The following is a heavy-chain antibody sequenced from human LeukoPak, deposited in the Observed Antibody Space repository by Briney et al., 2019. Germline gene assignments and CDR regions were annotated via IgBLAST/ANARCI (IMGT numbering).Heavy chain of an antibody. V-gene: IGHV3-7*05. CDR2: IKQDGSEK. J-gene: IGHJ4*02. CDR1: GLTFSSYW. CDR3: AKLGSAWSGAGSDY. D-gene: IGHD6-19*01. Sequence: GGSLRLSCAASGLTFSSYWMSWVRQAPGKGVEWVANIKQDGSEKHYVDSVKARFTISIDNAKNSLYLQMNSLRAEDTAVYYCAKLGSAWSGAGSDYWGQGTLVTVSS.